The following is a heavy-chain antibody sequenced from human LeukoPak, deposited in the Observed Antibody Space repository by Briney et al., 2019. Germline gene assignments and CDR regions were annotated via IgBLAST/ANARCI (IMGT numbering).Heavy chain of an antibody. CDR1: GGTFISYA. CDR3: AREWYYYDSSGSENYYFDY. CDR2: IIPIFGTA. D-gene: IGHD3-22*01. Sequence: GAAVKVSCKASGGTFISYAISGLRQAPGQGLDWMGRIIPIFGTANYAQKFQGRVTITTDESTSTAYMELSSLRSEDTAVYYCAREWYYYDSSGSENYYFDYWGQGTLVTVSS. V-gene: IGHV1-69*05. J-gene: IGHJ4*02.